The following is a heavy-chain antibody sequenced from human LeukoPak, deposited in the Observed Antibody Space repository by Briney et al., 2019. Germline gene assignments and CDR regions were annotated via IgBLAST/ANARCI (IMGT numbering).Heavy chain of an antibody. D-gene: IGHD1-26*01. V-gene: IGHV3-72*01. J-gene: IGHJ4*02. CDR2: TRNKANAYST. CDR1: GFTFSDHF. Sequence: GGSLRLSCAASGFTFSDHFMDWVRQAPGKGREWVGRTRNKANAYSTEYAASVKGRFTVSRDDSQNSLYLQMNSLKTEDTAVYHCTRERNSGSYFLGSFDYWGQGNLVTVSS. CDR3: TRERNSGSYFLGSFDY.